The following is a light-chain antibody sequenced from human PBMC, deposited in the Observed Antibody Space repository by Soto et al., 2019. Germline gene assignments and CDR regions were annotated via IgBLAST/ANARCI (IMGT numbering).Light chain of an antibody. CDR2: EVT. CDR1: TSDIGAYNY. V-gene: IGLV2-8*01. Sequence: QSVLTQPPSASGSPGQSVTISCTGTTSDIGAYNYVSWYQQRPGKAPKLIIYEVTRRPSGVPDRIFGSKSYTTASLTVSGLQAEDEADYYCDSYTSSSTYVFGTGTKLTVL. CDR3: DSYTSSSTYV. J-gene: IGLJ1*01.